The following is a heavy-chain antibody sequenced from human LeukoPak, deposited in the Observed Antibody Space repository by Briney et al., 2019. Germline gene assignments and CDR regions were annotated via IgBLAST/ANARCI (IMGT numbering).Heavy chain of an antibody. CDR2: INHSGGT. Sequence: SETLSLTCAVYGGSFSGYFWSWIRQAPGKGLEWIGEINHSGGTKYNPSLKSRVTISVDTSKNQFSLKLSSVTAADTAVYYCARHECGGSCYPEDYWGQGTLVTVSS. D-gene: IGHD2-15*01. J-gene: IGHJ4*02. CDR3: ARHECGGSCYPEDY. V-gene: IGHV4-34*01. CDR1: GGSFSGYF.